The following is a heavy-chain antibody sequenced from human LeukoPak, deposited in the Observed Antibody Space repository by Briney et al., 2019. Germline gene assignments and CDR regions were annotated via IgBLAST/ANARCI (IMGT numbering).Heavy chain of an antibody. CDR2: IYYSGST. CDR1: GGSISSYY. J-gene: IGHJ3*02. D-gene: IGHD2-21*01. V-gene: IGHV4-59*01. Sequence: SETLSLTCTVSGGSISSYYWSWIRQPPGKGLEWIGYIYYSGSTNYNPSLKSRVTISVDTSKNQFSLKLSSVTAADTAVYYCARVILGDAFDIWGQGTVVIVSS. CDR3: ARVILGDAFDI.